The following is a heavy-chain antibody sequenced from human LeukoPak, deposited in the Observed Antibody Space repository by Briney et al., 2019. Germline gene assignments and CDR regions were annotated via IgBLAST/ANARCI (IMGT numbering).Heavy chain of an antibody. V-gene: IGHV3-21*01. CDR1: GLTFSSYD. CDR2: INYNGIYI. CDR3: ARDFSGYDPVEYCSGGSCD. D-gene: IGHD2-15*01. J-gene: IGHJ4*02. Sequence: GGSLRLSCAASGLTFSSYDMTWVRQAPGKGLEYVSSINYNGIYIFSADSVKGRFTISRDNAKNSLYLEMNSLRVEDTAFYYCARDFSGYDPVEYCSGGSCDWGQGTLVTVSS.